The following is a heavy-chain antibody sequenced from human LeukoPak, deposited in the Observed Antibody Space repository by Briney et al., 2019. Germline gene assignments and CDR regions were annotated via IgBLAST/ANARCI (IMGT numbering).Heavy chain of an antibody. CDR1: GGTFSSYA. Sequence: SVKVSCKASGGTFSSYAISWVRQAPGQGLEWMGRIIPILGIANYAQKFQGRVTITADKSTSTAYMELSSLRSEDTAVYYCARALWGDYSITYFDYWGQGTLVTVSS. CDR2: IIPILGIA. J-gene: IGHJ4*02. CDR3: ARALWGDYSITYFDY. D-gene: IGHD4-11*01. V-gene: IGHV1-69*04.